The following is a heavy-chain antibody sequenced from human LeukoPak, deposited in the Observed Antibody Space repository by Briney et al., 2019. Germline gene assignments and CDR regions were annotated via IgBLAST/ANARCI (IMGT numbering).Heavy chain of an antibody. CDR2: INAGNGNT. J-gene: IGHJ4*02. V-gene: IGHV1-3*01. CDR1: GYTFTSYA. CDR3: AGVCASGGRCYSNFDY. D-gene: IGHD2-15*01. Sequence: ASVKVSCKASGYTFTSYAMHWVRQAPGQRLEWMGWINAGNGNTKYSQKFQGRVTITRDTSTSTAYMELSSLRSEDTAVYYCAGVCASGGRCYSNFDYWGQGTLVTVSS.